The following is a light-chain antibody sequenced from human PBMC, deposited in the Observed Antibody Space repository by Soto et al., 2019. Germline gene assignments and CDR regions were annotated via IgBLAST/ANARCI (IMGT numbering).Light chain of an antibody. CDR3: QRGHNWPLT. CDR1: QSISAE. Sequence: EIVMTKSPATLSVSPGERATLSCRASQSISAELAWYQQKPGQPPRLLIYSASTRATGVPARFPGSGSGSEFTHTISGLQSEDFAVYYGQRGHNWPLTFGQRTRLEI. J-gene: IGKJ2*01. CDR2: SAS. V-gene: IGKV3-15*01.